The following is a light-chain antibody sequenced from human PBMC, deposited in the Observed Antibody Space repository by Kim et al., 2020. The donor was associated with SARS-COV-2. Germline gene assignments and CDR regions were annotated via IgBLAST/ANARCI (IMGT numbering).Light chain of an antibody. CDR1: SSNIGSNI. V-gene: IGLV1-44*01. J-gene: IGLJ3*02. Sequence: ELTQPPSVSGPPGQWVTISCSGSSSNIGSNIVNWFQQLPGTAPQLLIYTNTKRPSGVPDRFSGSKSGTSASLAISGLQSEDEADYYCASWDDRLNGTVFGGGTQLTVL. CDR3: ASWDDRLNGTV. CDR2: TNT.